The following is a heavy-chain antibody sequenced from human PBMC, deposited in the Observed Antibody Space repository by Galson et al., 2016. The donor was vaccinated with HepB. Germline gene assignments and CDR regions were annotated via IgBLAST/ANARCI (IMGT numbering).Heavy chain of an antibody. J-gene: IGHJ3*01. CDR3: ASPSGRYSVHTFDL. CDR1: GFTFSDYY. CDR2: ISPSSSDI. Sequence: SLRLSCAASGFTFSDYYMSWIRQAPGKGLEWVSYISPSSSDIKHADSVMGRFSISRDNAKNSLYQHMNTLGVEDTAVYYCASPSGRYSVHTFDLWGQGTMVTVSS. D-gene: IGHD1-26*01. V-gene: IGHV3-11*06.